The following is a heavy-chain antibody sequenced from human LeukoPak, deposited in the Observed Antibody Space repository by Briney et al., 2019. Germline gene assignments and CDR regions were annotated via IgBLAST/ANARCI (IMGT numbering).Heavy chain of an antibody. D-gene: IGHD6-6*01. V-gene: IGHV4-34*01. Sequence: SETLSLTCAVYGGSFSGYYWSWIRQPPGKGLEWIGEINHSGSTNCNPSLKSRVTISVDTSKNQFSLKLSSVTAADTAVYYCARGEYSSSYYFDYWGQGTLVTVSS. CDR2: INHSGST. J-gene: IGHJ4*02. CDR1: GGSFSGYY. CDR3: ARGEYSSSYYFDY.